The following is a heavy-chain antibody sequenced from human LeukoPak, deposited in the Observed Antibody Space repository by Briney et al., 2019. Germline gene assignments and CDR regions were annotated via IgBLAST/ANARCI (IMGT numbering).Heavy chain of an antibody. Sequence: ASVKVSCKASGYTFTTYAMNWVRQAPGQGLEWMGWINTNTGNPTYAQGFTGRFVFSLDTSVSTAYLQISSLKVEDTAVFYCARGSIAVAGPGLWFDPWGQGTLVTVSS. V-gene: IGHV7-4-1*02. CDR2: INTNTGNP. CDR1: GYTFTTYA. CDR3: ARGSIAVAGPGLWFDP. D-gene: IGHD6-19*01. J-gene: IGHJ5*02.